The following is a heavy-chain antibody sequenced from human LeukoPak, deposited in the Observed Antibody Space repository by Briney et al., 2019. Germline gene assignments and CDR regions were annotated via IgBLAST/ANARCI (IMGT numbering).Heavy chain of an antibody. J-gene: IGHJ4*02. CDR2: ISGRATGT. CDR1: GFSFSANA. V-gene: IGHV3-23*05. CDR3: AKTLGSENYHGSGSYYVPFDY. Sequence: PGGSLRLSCAASGFSFSANAMSWVRQAPGKGLEWVSSISGRATGTYYAESVKGRFTISRDNARNTLFLEMNRPRAEDTDIYYCAKTLGSENYHGSGSYYVPFDYWGQGVLVTVSS. D-gene: IGHD3-10*01.